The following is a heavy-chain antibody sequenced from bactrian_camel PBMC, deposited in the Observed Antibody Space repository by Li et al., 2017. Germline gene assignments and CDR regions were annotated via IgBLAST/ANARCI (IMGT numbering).Heavy chain of an antibody. CDR3: AADGGVSDYVPRPFAY. D-gene: IGHD4*01. Sequence: HVQLVESGGGPVQVGGSLKLSCAASGFTASSSCMAWFRQAPGKGLEWVSIIYPGDTRTYYADSVKGRATISKDSAKNTLYLQINSLKPEDTAVYYCAADGGVSDYVPRPFAYWGQGTQVTVS. V-gene: IGHV3S6*01. CDR2: IYPGDTRT. CDR1: GFTASSSC. J-gene: IGHJ6*01.